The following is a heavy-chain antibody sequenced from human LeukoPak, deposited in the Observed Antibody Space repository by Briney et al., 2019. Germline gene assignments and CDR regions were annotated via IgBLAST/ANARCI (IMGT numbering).Heavy chain of an antibody. CDR2: IYHSGST. Sequence: SETLSLTCAVSGGSISSGGYSWSWIRQPPGKGLEWIGYIYHSGSTYYNPSLKSRVTISVDRSKNQFSLKLSSVTAADTAVYYRARLRGSGSYLYYFDYWGQGTLITVSS. V-gene: IGHV4-30-2*01. CDR3: ARLRGSGSYLYYFDY. J-gene: IGHJ4*02. D-gene: IGHD3-10*01. CDR1: GGSISSGGYS.